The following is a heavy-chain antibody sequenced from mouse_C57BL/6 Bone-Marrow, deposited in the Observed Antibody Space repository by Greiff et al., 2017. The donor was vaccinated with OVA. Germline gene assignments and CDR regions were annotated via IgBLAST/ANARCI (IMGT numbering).Heavy chain of an antibody. CDR3: ARDGSSLYYAMDY. V-gene: IGHV1-69*01. Sequence: QVQLQQSGAELVMPGASVKLSCKASGYTFTSYWMHWVKQRPGQGIEWIGEIDPSDSYTNYNQKFKGKSTLTVDKSSSTAYMQLSSLTSEDSAVYYCARDGSSLYYAMDYWGQGTSVTVSS. J-gene: IGHJ4*01. CDR2: IDPSDSYT. D-gene: IGHD1-1*01. CDR1: GYTFTSYW.